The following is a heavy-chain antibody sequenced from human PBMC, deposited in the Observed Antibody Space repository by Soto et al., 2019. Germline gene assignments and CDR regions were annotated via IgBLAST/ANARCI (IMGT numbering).Heavy chain of an antibody. Sequence: SETLSLTCAVYGGSFSGYYWSWIRQPPGKGLEWIGEVNHSGSTNYDPSLKSRVTISVDTSKNQFSLKLSSVTAADTAVYYCASLVTRSYYYYGMDVWGQGTTVTVSS. CDR3: ASLVTRSYYYYGMDV. V-gene: IGHV4-34*01. D-gene: IGHD4-4*01. CDR1: GGSFSGYY. J-gene: IGHJ6*02. CDR2: VNHSGST.